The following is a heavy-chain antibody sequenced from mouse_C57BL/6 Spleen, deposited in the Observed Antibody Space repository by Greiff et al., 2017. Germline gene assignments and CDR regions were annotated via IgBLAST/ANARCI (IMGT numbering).Heavy chain of an antibody. V-gene: IGHV1-52*01. CDR3: AREGTPGYFDY. D-gene: IGHD2-14*01. J-gene: IGHJ2*01. CDR2: IDPSDSET. Sequence: QVQLQQPGAELVRPGSSVKLSCKASGYTFTSYWMHWVKQRPIQGLEWIGNIDPSDSETHYNQKFKDKATLTVDKSSSTAYMQLSSLTSEDSAVYYCAREGTPGYFDYWGQGTTLTVSS. CDR1: GYTFTSYW.